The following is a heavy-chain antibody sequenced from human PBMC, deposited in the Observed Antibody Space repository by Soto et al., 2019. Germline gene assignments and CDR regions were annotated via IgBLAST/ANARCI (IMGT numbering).Heavy chain of an antibody. CDR2: IYYSGST. CDR1: GGSVSSSGYY. CDR3: AILPRDVPDY. D-gene: IGHD3-16*01. V-gene: IGHV4-39*01. J-gene: IGHJ4*02. Sequence: SETLSLTCTVSGGSVSSSGYYWGWIRQPTGKGLEWIGSIYYSGSTYYNPSLKSRVTISVDTSKNQFSLKLSSVTAADTAVSYCAILPRDVPDYWGQGTLVTVSS.